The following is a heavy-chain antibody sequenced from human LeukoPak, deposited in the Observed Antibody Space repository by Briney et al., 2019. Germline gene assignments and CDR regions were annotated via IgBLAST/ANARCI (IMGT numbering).Heavy chain of an antibody. J-gene: IGHJ4*02. CDR1: GYTFTANY. V-gene: IGHV1-2*02. Sequence: ASMKVSCQASGYTFTANYIHWVRLAPGQGLEWMGWINPNGGSTHYAQKFQGRVTMTSDTSISTAYVELSRLRSDDTAVYYCARDRESPYYFDFWGQGTLVTVSS. CDR2: INPNGGST. CDR3: ARDRESPYYFDF.